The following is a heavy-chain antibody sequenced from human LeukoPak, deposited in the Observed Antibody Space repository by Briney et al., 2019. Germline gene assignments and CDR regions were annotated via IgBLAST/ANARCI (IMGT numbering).Heavy chain of an antibody. CDR2: ISYDGSNK. CDR3: AKVGSSWYRGYFDY. J-gene: IGHJ4*02. CDR1: GFTFSSYG. V-gene: IGHV3-30*18. Sequence: QSGGSLRPSCAASGFTFSSYGMHWVRQAPGKGLEWVAVISYDGSNKYYADSVKGRFTISRDNSKNTLYLQMNSLRAEDTAVYYCAKVGSSWYRGYFDYWGQGTLVTVSS. D-gene: IGHD6-13*01.